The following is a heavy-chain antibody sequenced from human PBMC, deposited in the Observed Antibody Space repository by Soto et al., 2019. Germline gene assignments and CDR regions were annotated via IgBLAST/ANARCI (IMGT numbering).Heavy chain of an antibody. Sequence: GGSLRLSCAASGFTFSPYGMHWVRQAPGKGLEWVTAMSYHGNNNYYADSVKGRFTISRDNSKNTLYLEMNSLRAEDTAVYYCARDLSPYGDYESYSYGMDLRGQVTRVTVSS. J-gene: IGHJ6*02. CDR3: ARDLSPYGDYESYSYGMDL. V-gene: IGHV3-30*03. D-gene: IGHD4-17*01. CDR2: MSYHGNNN. CDR1: GFTFSPYG.